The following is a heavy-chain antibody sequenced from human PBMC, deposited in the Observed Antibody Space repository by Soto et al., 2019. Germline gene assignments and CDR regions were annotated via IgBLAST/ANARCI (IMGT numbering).Heavy chain of an antibody. CDR1: GFTFDDYT. V-gene: IGHV3-43*01. Sequence: EVQLVESGGVVVQPGGSLRLSCAASGFTFDDYTMHWVRQAPGEGLEWVSLISWDGGSTYYADSVKGRFTISRDNSKNSLYLQMNSLRTEDTALYYGAKEYSSRNYYYYGMDVWGQGTTVTVSS. CDR2: ISWDGGST. CDR3: AKEYSSRNYYYYGMDV. J-gene: IGHJ6*02. D-gene: IGHD6-13*01.